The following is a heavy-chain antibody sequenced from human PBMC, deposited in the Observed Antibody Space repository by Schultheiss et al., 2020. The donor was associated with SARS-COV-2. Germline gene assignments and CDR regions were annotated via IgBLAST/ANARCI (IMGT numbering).Heavy chain of an antibody. D-gene: IGHD3-3*01. Sequence: SETLSLTCTVSGGSISSGGYYWGWIRQHPGKGLEWIGYIYYSGSTYYNPSLKSRVIISIDTSKNQFSLKLSSVTAADTAVYFCARDTYEVWNGYYLPLNGMDVWGQGTTVTVSS. CDR3: ARDTYEVWNGYYLPLNGMDV. V-gene: IGHV4-31*03. CDR1: GGSISSGGYY. J-gene: IGHJ6*02. CDR2: IYYSGST.